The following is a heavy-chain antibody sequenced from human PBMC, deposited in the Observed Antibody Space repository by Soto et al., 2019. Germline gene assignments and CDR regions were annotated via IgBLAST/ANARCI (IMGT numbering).Heavy chain of an antibody. CDR2: IYYSGST. J-gene: IGHJ5*02. CDR3: ARASDSSGYYPNWFDP. Sequence: SETLSLTCTVSGGSIRSGDYYWSWIRQPPGKGLEWIGYIYYSGSTNYNPSLKSRVTISVDTSKNQFSLKLSSVTAADTAVYYCARASDSSGYYPNWFDPWGQGTLVTVSS. D-gene: IGHD3-22*01. CDR1: GGSIRSGDYY. V-gene: IGHV4-61*08.